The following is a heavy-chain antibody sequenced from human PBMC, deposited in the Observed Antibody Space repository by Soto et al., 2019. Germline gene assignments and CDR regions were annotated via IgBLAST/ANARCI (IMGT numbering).Heavy chain of an antibody. V-gene: IGHV1-69*14. CDR3: ARDRRIPLLGGYYYGMDG. CDR2: IIPIFGTA. J-gene: IGHJ6*02. D-gene: IGHD3-16*01. Sequence: QVQLVQSGAEVKKPGSSVKVSCKASGGTFSSYAISWVRQAPGQGLEWMGGIIPIFGTANYAQKFQGRVTSTEDKATSTADKELSSQRSDDTAVYYGARDRRIPLLGGYYYGMDGWGQGTTVTVSS. CDR1: GGTFSSYA.